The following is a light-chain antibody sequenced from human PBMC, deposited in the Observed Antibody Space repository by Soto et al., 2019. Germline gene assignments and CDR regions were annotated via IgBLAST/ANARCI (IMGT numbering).Light chain of an antibody. V-gene: IGKV3-15*01. CDR3: HQYNNWPPYT. CDR2: GAS. Sequence: EIVMTQSPATLSVSPGERVTLSCRASQSVGSNLAWYQQKPGQAPRLLIYGASTRATGIPARFSGSGSGTGFTLTISSLQSEDFAIYYCHQYNNWPPYTFGQGTKLEIK. J-gene: IGKJ2*01. CDR1: QSVGSN.